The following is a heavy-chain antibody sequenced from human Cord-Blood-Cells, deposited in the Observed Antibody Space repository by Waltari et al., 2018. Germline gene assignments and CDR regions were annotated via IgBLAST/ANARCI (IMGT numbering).Heavy chain of an antibody. J-gene: IGHJ4*02. V-gene: IGHV4-39*07. D-gene: IGHD3-10*01. CDR2: IYYSGST. Sequence: QLQLQESGPGLVKPSETLSLTCPVPGGSISISSYYWAWIRTPPGKGLEWIGSIYYSGSTYYNPSLKSRVTISVDTSKNQFSLKLSSVTAADTAVYYCARRVGSGSYYNLIFDYWGQGTLVTVSS. CDR1: GGSISISSYY. CDR3: ARRVGSGSYYNLIFDY.